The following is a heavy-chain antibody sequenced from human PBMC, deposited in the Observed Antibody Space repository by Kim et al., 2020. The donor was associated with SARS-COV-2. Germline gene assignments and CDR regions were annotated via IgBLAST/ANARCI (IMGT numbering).Heavy chain of an antibody. D-gene: IGHD5-12*01. CDR1: GFTFSSYS. CDR3: ARESPGYDTPYYYYGMDV. CDR2: ISSSSSTI. J-gene: IGHJ6*02. Sequence: GGSLRLSCAASGFTFSSYSMNWVRQAPGKGLEWVSYISSSSSTIYYADSVKGRFTISRDNAKNSLYLQMNSLRDEDTAVYYCARESPGYDTPYYYYGMDVWGQGTTVTVSS. V-gene: IGHV3-48*02.